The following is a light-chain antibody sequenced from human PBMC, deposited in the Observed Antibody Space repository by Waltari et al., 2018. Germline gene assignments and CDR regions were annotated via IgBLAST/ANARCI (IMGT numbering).Light chain of an antibody. CDR2: DAS. CDR1: QSISSW. J-gene: IGKJ1*01. Sequence: DIQMTQSPSTVSASVGDRFTITCRASQSISSWLAWYQQKPGKAPKLLIYDASSLESGVPSRVSGSGSGTEFTLTISSLQPDDFAAYYCQQYNTYPWTFGQGTKVEIK. V-gene: IGKV1-5*01. CDR3: QQYNTYPWT.